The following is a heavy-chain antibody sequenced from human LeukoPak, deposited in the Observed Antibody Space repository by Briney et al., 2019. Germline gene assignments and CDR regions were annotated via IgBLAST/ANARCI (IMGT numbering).Heavy chain of an antibody. CDR2: ISSSGSTI. CDR3: ARDLAGYSSSWYSPGY. Sequence: GGSLRLSCAASGFTVSSNYMSWIRQAPGKGLEWVSYISSSGSTIYYADSVKGRFTISRDNAKNSLYLQMNSLRAEDTAVYYCARDLAGYSSSWYSPGYWGQGTLVIVSS. J-gene: IGHJ4*02. V-gene: IGHV3-11*04. CDR1: GFTVSSNY. D-gene: IGHD6-13*01.